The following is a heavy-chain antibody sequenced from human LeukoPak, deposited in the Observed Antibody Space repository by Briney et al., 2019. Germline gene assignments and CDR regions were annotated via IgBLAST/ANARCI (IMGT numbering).Heavy chain of an antibody. CDR3: ARVDTAMAPPHYYYYYGMDV. J-gene: IGHJ6*02. V-gene: IGHV3-7*01. CDR2: IKQDGSEK. D-gene: IGHD5-18*01. Sequence: PGGSLRLSCAASGFTFSSYAMHWVRQAPGKGLEWVANIKQDGSEKYYVDSVKGRFTISRDNAKNSLYLQMNSLRAEDTAVYYCARVDTAMAPPHYYYYYGMDVWGQGTTVTVSS. CDR1: GFTFSSYA.